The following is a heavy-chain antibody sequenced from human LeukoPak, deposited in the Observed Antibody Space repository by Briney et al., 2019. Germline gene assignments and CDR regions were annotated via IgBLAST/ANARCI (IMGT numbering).Heavy chain of an antibody. CDR3: ARGDYGDFRVFYTLFDY. CDR1: GYTFTNYW. D-gene: IGHD4-17*01. V-gene: IGHV5-51*01. CDR2: IYPGDSDT. J-gene: IGHJ4*02. Sequence: GASLQISCKGSGYTFTNYWIGGVRRLSGKGLVWMGIIYPGDSDTRYSPSFQGQVTISADKSINTSYLQCSSLKASDTAMYYCARGDYGDFRVFYTLFDYWGQATLVAVRS.